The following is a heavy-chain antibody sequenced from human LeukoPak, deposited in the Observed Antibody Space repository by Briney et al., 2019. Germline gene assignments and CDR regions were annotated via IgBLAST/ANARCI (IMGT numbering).Heavy chain of an antibody. D-gene: IGHD6-19*01. Sequence: PSETLSLTCTVSGGSISSSSYYWAWIRQPPGKGLEWIGSIYYTGSTYYNPSLKSRVTISVDTSKNQFSLKLSSVTAADTAVYYCARGKQWLADWGQGTLVTVSS. CDR2: IYYTGST. V-gene: IGHV4-39*07. CDR3: ARGKQWLAD. J-gene: IGHJ4*02. CDR1: GGSISSSSYY.